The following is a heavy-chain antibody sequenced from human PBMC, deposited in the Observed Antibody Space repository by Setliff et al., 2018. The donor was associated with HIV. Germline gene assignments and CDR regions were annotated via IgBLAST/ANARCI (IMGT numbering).Heavy chain of an antibody. CDR3: ARGATYYYDSSGYYSLLADAFDI. V-gene: IGHV1-69*10. CDR2: IIPILGIK. J-gene: IGHJ3*02. CDR1: KGTFISHT. Sequence: SVKVSCKTSKGTFISHTLNWVRQAPGQRLEWMGGIIPILGIKKYAQKFQGRVTITADKSTSTAYMELSSLRSEDTAVYYCARGATYYYDSSGYYSLLADAFDIWGQGTMVTVSS. D-gene: IGHD3-22*01.